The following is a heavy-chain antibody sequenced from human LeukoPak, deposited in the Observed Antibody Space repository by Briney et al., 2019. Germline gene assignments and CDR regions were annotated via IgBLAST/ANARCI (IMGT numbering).Heavy chain of an antibody. CDR1: GFTVSSNY. V-gene: IGHV3-66*02. Sequence: GGSLRLSCVVSGFTVSSNYMTWVRQAPGKGLEWVSVINSGGSTYYADSVKGQFTISRDNSKNTLYLQMNSLRAEDTAVYYCARVDVWGQGTTVTVSS. CDR3: ARVDV. J-gene: IGHJ6*02. CDR2: INSGGST.